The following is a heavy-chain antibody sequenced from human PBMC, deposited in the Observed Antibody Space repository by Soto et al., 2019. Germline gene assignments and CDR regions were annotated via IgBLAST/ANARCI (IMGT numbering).Heavy chain of an antibody. CDR1: GFTFSDYY. V-gene: IGHV3-11*01. CDR2: ISSSDSTI. Sequence: GGSLRLFCAASGFTFSDYYMSWIRQAPGKGLEWVSYISSSDSTIYYAESVKGRFTISRDNAKNSLYLQMNSLRAEDAAVCYCAKPLGSSGPPGFDYWGQGTLVTVSS. D-gene: IGHD3-22*01. J-gene: IGHJ4*02. CDR3: AKPLGSSGPPGFDY.